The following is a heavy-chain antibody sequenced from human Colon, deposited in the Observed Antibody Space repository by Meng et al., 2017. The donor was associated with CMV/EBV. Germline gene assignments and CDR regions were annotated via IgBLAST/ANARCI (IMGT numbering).Heavy chain of an antibody. CDR3: ARENLPYYYDSSGLPFDY. J-gene: IGHJ4*02. V-gene: IGHV3-21*01. CDR1: GFTLSTYG. Sequence: GESLKISCAGSGFTLSTYGMNWVRQAPGKGLEWVSSISGSSPDMYYADSVKGRFTISRDNTKHLMYPQMNSLRAEDTAVYYCARENLPYYYDSSGLPFDYWGQGTLVTVSS. CDR2: ISGSSPDM. D-gene: IGHD3-22*01.